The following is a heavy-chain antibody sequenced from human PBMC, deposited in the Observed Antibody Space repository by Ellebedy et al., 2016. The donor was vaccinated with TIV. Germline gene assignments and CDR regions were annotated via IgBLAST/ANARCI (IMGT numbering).Heavy chain of an antibody. J-gene: IGHJ3*02. CDR3: ARGLGYCSGGSCYIDAFDI. D-gene: IGHD2-15*01. Sequence: MPSETLSLTCTVSGGSISSGDYYWSWIRQPPGKGLEWLGYLYYSGSTYYNPSLKSRVTISVDTSKNQFSLKLSSVTAADTAVYYCARGLGYCSGGSCYIDAFDIWGQGTMVTVSS. V-gene: IGHV4-30-4*01. CDR1: GGSISSGDYY. CDR2: LYYSGST.